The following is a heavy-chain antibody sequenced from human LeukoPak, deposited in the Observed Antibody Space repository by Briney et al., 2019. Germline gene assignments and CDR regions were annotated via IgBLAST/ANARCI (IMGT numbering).Heavy chain of an antibody. CDR1: GYSISRGYY. D-gene: IGHD3-10*01. Sequence: SETLSLTCTVSGYSISRGYYWSWIRQPAGKGLEYIGRIYSTGSTNYNPSLRSRVTISVDTSKNHFSLKLSSVTAADTAVYYCARDQTYSGSGIYTYFDYWGQGILVTVSS. CDR2: IYSTGST. V-gene: IGHV4-61*02. J-gene: IGHJ4*02. CDR3: ARDQTYSGSGIYTYFDY.